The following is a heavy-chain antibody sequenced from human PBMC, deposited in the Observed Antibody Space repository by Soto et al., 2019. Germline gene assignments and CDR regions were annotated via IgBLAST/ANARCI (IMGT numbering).Heavy chain of an antibody. V-gene: IGHV4-38-2*01. CDR2: IYHSGST. CDR3: ARAGLVLIAAAGLNWFDP. D-gene: IGHD6-13*01. J-gene: IGHJ5*02. Sequence: SETLSLTCAVSGYSISSGYYWGWIRRPPGKGLEWIGSIYHSGSTYYNPSLKSRVTISVDTSKNQFSLKLSSVTAADTAVYYCARAGLVLIAAAGLNWFDPWGQGTLVTVSS. CDR1: GYSISSGYY.